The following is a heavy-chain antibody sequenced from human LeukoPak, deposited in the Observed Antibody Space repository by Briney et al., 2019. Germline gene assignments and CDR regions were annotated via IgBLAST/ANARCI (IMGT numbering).Heavy chain of an antibody. D-gene: IGHD3-9*01. CDR1: GGSISSYY. CDR3: ARAPSYYDILTGSDYYYGMDV. J-gene: IGHJ6*02. Sequence: SETLSLTCTVSGGSISSYYWSWIRQPPGKGLEWIGEINHSGSTNYNPSLKSRVTISVDTSKNQFSLKLSSVTAADTAVYYCARAPSYYDILTGSDYYYGMDVWGQGTTVTVSS. V-gene: IGHV4-34*01. CDR2: INHSGST.